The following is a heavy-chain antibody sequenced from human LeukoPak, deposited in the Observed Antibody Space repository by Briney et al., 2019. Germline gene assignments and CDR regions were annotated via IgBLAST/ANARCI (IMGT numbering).Heavy chain of an antibody. Sequence: SETLSLTCAVYGESFSGYYWSWIRQPPGKGLEWIEEINHSGSTNYNPSLKSRVTISVDTSKNQFSLKLSSVTAADTAVYYCARGVTIFGVVNRYYFDYWGQGTLVTVSS. CDR1: GESFSGYY. CDR2: INHSGST. D-gene: IGHD3-3*01. CDR3: ARGVTIFGVVNRYYFDY. V-gene: IGHV4-34*01. J-gene: IGHJ4*02.